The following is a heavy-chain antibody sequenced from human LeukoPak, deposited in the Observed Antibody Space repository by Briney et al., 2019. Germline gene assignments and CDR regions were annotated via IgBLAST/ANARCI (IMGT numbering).Heavy chain of an antibody. CDR3: ARVYFYGSGSYYIDY. V-gene: IGHV4-4*02. CDR2: IYHSGST. Sequence: SETLSLTCAVSGGSISSSNWWSWVRQPPGKGLEWIGEIYHSGSTNYNPSLKSRVTISVDKSKNQFSLKLSSVTAADTAVYYCARVYFYGSGSYYIDYWGQGTLVTVSS. D-gene: IGHD3-10*01. CDR1: GGSISSSNW. J-gene: IGHJ4*02.